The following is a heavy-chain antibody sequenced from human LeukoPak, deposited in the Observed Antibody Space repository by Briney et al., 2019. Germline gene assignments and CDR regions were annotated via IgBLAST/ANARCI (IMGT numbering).Heavy chain of an antibody. CDR2: VNGPGDWT. D-gene: IGHD6-25*01. V-gene: IGHV3-74*01. Sequence: GGSLRLSCAASGFTFSSHWMHWVRQAPGEGLVWGSGVNGPGDWTHYADSVRGRFIISRDNAENTISLQMNNLRAEDTAVYFCAREVFEGQRQSDAFDVWGQGTMVTVSS. CDR1: GFTFSSHW. J-gene: IGHJ3*01. CDR3: AREVFEGQRQSDAFDV.